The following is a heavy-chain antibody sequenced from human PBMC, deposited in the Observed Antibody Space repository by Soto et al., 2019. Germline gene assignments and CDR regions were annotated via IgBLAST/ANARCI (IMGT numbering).Heavy chain of an antibody. V-gene: IGHV3-74*01. Sequence: GGSLRLSCAASGFTLSSYWMRWVRQVPGKGLAWVSRINRDGSSTTYADSVKGRFTISRDSAKDTLYLQMNSLRAEDTAVYYCARDPAPIGWYDYWGQGTLVTVSS. D-gene: IGHD6-19*01. CDR2: INRDGSST. J-gene: IGHJ4*02. CDR3: ARDPAPIGWYDY. CDR1: GFTLSSYW.